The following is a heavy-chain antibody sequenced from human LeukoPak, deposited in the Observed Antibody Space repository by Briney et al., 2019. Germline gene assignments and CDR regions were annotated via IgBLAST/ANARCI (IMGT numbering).Heavy chain of an antibody. Sequence: GASVKVSCKTSGYTFTGYFMHWVRQAPGQGLEWMGWINPNSGGTNYAQKFQGRVTMTRDTSISTAYMELTRLRSDDTAMYYCSREGDYVDYGRLWYFDLWGRGTLVTVSS. CDR1: GYTFTGYF. J-gene: IGHJ2*01. CDR2: INPNSGGT. CDR3: SREGDYVDYGRLWYFDL. V-gene: IGHV1-2*02. D-gene: IGHD4-17*01.